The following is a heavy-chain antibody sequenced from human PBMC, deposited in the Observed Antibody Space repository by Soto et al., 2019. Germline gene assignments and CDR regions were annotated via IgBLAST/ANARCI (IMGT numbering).Heavy chain of an antibody. CDR1: GFTVSSNY. CDR2: IYSGGST. Sequence: GGSLRLSCPASGFTVSSNYMSWVRQAPGKGLEWVAVIYSGGSTYYADSVKGRFTISRDNSKNTLYLQMNSLRAEDTAVYYCARFAAGNYYYYYGMDVWGQGTTVTVSS. V-gene: IGHV3-53*01. CDR3: ARFAAGNYYYYYGMDV. D-gene: IGHD6-13*01. J-gene: IGHJ6*02.